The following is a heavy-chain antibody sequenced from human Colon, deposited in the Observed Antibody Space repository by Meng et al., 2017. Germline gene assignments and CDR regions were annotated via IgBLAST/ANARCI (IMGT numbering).Heavy chain of an antibody. J-gene: IGHJ4*02. CDR1: EFDFDIYW. Sequence: GGSLRLSCAASEFDFDIYWMSWVRQAPGKGLEWVATANQDASDQYYVDSVKGRFTISRDNAKKSLYLQMNRLRVEDTAVYYCARGVYGDKFFDYWGQG. CDR3: ARGVYGDKFFDY. V-gene: IGHV3-7*04. CDR2: ANQDASDQ. D-gene: IGHD4-17*01.